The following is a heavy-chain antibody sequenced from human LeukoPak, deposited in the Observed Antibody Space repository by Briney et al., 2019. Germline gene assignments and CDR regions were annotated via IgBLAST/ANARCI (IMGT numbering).Heavy chain of an antibody. V-gene: IGHV4-34*01. J-gene: IGHJ6*03. Sequence: SETLSLTCAVSGGSFSGYYWSWIRQPPGKGLEWIGEINHSGSTNYNPSLKSRVTISVDTSKNQFSLKLSSVTAADTAVYYCARVGSSWYYYYYYMDVWGKGTTVTVSS. CDR2: INHSGST. D-gene: IGHD6-13*01. CDR3: ARVGSSWYYYYYYMDV. CDR1: GGSFSGYY.